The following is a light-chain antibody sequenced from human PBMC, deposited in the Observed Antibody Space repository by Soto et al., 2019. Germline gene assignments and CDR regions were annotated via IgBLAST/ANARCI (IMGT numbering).Light chain of an antibody. J-gene: IGKJ1*01. Sequence: DIQMTQSPSTMSVTVGDRVAIICRATQSISTWLAWYQQKPGKAPKLLIYDASSLESGIPSRFSGSGSRTEFTLTISSLQPEDYATYYCQQYYDYRTFGQGTKV. CDR2: DAS. CDR1: QSISTW. V-gene: IGKV1-5*02. CDR3: QQYYDYRT.